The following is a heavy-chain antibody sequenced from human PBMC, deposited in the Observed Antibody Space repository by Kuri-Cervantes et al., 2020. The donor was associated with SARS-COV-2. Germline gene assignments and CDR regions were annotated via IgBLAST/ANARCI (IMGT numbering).Heavy chain of an antibody. V-gene: IGHV3-9*01. J-gene: IGHJ3*02. CDR1: GFTFDDYA. CDR2: ISWNSGSI. Sequence: GGSLRLSCAASGFTFDDYAMHWVRQAPGKGLEWVSGISWNSGSIGHADSVKGRFTISRDNAKNSLFHQMNSLRAEDTAVYYCAREEWLHIHDAFDIWGQGTMVTVSS. CDR3: AREEWLHIHDAFDI. D-gene: IGHD5-24*01.